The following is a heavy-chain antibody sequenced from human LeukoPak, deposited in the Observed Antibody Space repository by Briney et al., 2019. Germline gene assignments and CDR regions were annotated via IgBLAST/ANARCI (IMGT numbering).Heavy chain of an antibody. CDR1: GGSISSYY. CDR2: IYTSGST. J-gene: IGHJ3*02. Sequence: PSETLSLTCTVSGGSISSYYWSWIRQPAGKGLEWIGRIYTSGSTNYNPSLKSRVTMSVDTSKNQFSLKLSSVTAADTAVYYCARGSPLFSSSDAFDIWGQGTMVTVSS. CDR3: ARGSPLFSSSDAFDI. D-gene: IGHD2-2*01. V-gene: IGHV4-4*07.